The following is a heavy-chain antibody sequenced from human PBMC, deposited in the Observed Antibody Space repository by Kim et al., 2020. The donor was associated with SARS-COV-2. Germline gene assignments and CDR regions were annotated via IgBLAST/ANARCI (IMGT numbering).Heavy chain of an antibody. CDR1: GFTFSSYW. J-gene: IGHJ3*02. CDR2: IKQDGNQK. D-gene: IGHD3-16*02. Sequence: GGSLRLSCAASGFTFSSYWMTWVRQAPGKGLEWVANIKQDGNQKYYVDSVQGRFTLSRDNAKNSLYLQMNSLRAEDTAVYYCARDGDLYSCWQSAFDIWG. V-gene: IGHV3-7*01. CDR3: ARDGDLYSCWQSAFDI.